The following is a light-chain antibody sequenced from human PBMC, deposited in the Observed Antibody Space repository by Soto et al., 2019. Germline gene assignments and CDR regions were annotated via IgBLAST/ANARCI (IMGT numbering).Light chain of an antibody. CDR2: GAS. CDR3: QQYNNWPPLT. V-gene: IGKV3-15*01. CDR1: QSVSSN. J-gene: IGKJ4*01. Sequence: EIEMTQSPATLSVSPGERATLSCSSSQSVSSNLAWYQQKPGQAPRLLIYGASTRATGIPARFSGSGSGTEFTLTISSLQSEDFAVYYCQQYNNWPPLTFGGGTKVDIK.